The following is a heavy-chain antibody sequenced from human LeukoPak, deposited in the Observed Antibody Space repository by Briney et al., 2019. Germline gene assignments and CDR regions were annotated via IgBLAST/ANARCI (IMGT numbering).Heavy chain of an antibody. CDR2: IWFDGSNK. Sequence: PGGSLRLSCAASGFIFSSYGMHWVRQAPGKGLEWVAVIWFDGSNKYYAHSVQGRFTISRDNSKNTLYLQMNSLRAEDTAVYYCAKDRGWYFFDYWGQGTLVTVSS. J-gene: IGHJ4*02. CDR1: GFIFSSYG. D-gene: IGHD6-19*01. CDR3: AKDRGWYFFDY. V-gene: IGHV3-33*06.